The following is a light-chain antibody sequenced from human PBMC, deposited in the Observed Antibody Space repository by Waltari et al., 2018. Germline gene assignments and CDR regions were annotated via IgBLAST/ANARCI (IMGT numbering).Light chain of an antibody. CDR3: QQYGSSPRT. Sequence: EIVLTQSPGTLSLSPGERATLSCRASQSVSSNYLDWYQHKPGQAPILVIYDASTRATGIPDRFSGSGSGTDFTLTISRLEPEDFAVYYCQQYGSSPRTFGQGTKVEIK. CDR2: DAS. J-gene: IGKJ1*01. CDR1: QSVSSNY. V-gene: IGKV3-20*01.